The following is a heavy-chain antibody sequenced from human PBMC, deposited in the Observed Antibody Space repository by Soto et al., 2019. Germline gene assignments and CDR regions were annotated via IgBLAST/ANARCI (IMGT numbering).Heavy chain of an antibody. CDR1: GYTFTSYY. D-gene: IGHD5-18*01. J-gene: IGHJ5*02. CDR2: INPSGGST. V-gene: IGHV1-46*01. CDR3: ATVRIQLWLHGWFDP. Sequence: GGSLRLSCAASGYTFTSYYMHWVRQAPGQGLEWMGIINPSGGSTSYAQKFQGRVTMTRDTSTSTVYMELSSLRSEDTAVYYCATVRIQLWLHGWFDPWGQGTLVTVSS.